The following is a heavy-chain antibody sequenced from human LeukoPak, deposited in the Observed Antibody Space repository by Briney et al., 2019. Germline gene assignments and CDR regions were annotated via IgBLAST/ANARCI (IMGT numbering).Heavy chain of an antibody. CDR1: GFSFSTYW. CDR3: ASYRVSHGMDV. J-gene: IGHJ6*02. D-gene: IGHD5/OR15-5a*01. Sequence: GGSLRLSCAASGFSFSTYWMAWVRQAPGRGLEWVANMKGDGSDKYYLESVTGRFTISRDNAKNSLYLQMSSLGAEDTGVYYCASYRVSHGMDVWGQGTTVTVSS. V-gene: IGHV3-7*01. CDR2: MKGDGSDK.